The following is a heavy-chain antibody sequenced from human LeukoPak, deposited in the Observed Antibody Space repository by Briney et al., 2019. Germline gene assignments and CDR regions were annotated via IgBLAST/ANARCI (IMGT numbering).Heavy chain of an antibody. D-gene: IGHD3-22*01. Sequence: PGGSPRLSCAASGFTFSNYYMSWIRQAPGKGLEWVSYISSSGSTIYYADSVKGRFTISRDNSKNSLYLQMNSLRAEDTALYYCAKDVYYDSSGYWLPGDAFDIWGQGTMVSVFS. CDR2: ISSSGSTI. J-gene: IGHJ3*02. CDR1: GFTFSNYY. V-gene: IGHV3-11*01. CDR3: AKDVYYDSSGYWLPGDAFDI.